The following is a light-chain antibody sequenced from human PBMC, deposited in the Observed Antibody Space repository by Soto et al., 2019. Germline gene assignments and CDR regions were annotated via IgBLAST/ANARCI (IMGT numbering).Light chain of an antibody. Sequence: TQSPSTLSLSPGERATLSCRASQSVSSNYLAWYQRKPGQAPRLLIYGASSRATDIPNRFSGSGSGTDFTLTITRLEPEDFAVYFCQQYGGSPPTFGQGTKVEIK. V-gene: IGKV3-20*01. CDR2: GAS. CDR1: QSVSSNY. CDR3: QQYGGSPPT. J-gene: IGKJ1*01.